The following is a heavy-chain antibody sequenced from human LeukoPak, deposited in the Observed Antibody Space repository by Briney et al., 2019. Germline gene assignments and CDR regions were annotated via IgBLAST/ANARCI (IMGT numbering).Heavy chain of an antibody. V-gene: IGHV4-34*01. CDR2: INHSGST. CDR1: GGSFSGYY. J-gene: IGHJ4*02. CDR3: ASGGFGELWDPHFDY. D-gene: IGHD3-10*01. Sequence: SETLSLTCAVYGGSFSGYYWSWIRQPPGKGLEWIGEINHSGSTNYNPSLKSRVTISVDTSKNQFSLKLSSVTAADTAVYYCASGGFGELWDPHFDYWGQGTLVTVSS.